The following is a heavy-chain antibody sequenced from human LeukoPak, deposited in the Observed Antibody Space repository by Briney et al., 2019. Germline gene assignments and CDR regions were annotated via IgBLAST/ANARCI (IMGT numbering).Heavy chain of an antibody. CDR3: AREGFSRGYYYYYYMDV. V-gene: IGHV3-30*04. D-gene: IGHD6-13*01. Sequence: GGSLRLSCAASGFTFSSFAMHWVRQAPGKGLEWVALISYDGSNKYYADSVKGRFTISRDNSKNTLYLQMNSLRAEDTAVYYCAREGFSRGYYYYYYMDVWGKGTAVTVSS. J-gene: IGHJ6*03. CDR2: ISYDGSNK. CDR1: GFTFSSFA.